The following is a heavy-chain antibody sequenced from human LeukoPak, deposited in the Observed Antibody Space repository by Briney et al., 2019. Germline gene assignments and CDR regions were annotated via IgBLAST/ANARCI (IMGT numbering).Heavy chain of an antibody. CDR3: ASMRLGEDIVVVPAAD. Sequence: SVKVSCKASGGTFSSYAISWVRQAPGQGLEWMGGIIPIFGTANYAQKFQGRVTITADKSTSTAYMELSSLRSEDTAVYYCASMRLGEDIVVVPAADWGQGALVTVSS. J-gene: IGHJ4*02. D-gene: IGHD2-2*01. V-gene: IGHV1-69*06. CDR1: GGTFSSYA. CDR2: IIPIFGTA.